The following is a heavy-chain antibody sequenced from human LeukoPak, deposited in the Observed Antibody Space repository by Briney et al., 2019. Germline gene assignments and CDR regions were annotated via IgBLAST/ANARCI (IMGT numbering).Heavy chain of an antibody. CDR3: AIDMGYCTNGVCWSNWFDP. D-gene: IGHD2-8*01. V-gene: IGHV3-21*01. J-gene: IGHJ5*02. CDR2: ISSSSSYI. Sequence: GGSLRLSCAASRFTFSSYSMNWVRQAPGKGLEWVSSISSSSSYIYYADSVKGRFTISRDNAKNSLYLQMNSLRAEDTAVYYCAIDMGYCTNGVCWSNWFDPWGQGTLVTVSS. CDR1: RFTFSSYS.